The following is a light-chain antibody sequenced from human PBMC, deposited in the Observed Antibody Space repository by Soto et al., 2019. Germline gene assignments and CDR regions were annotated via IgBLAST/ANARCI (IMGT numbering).Light chain of an antibody. CDR3: QQYGNSPIT. CDR2: GAS. J-gene: IGKJ5*01. CDR1: QSIRADS. V-gene: IGKV3-20*01. Sequence: EIVLTQSPGTLSLSPGEGATLSCRASQSIRADSFAWYQQKPGQAPRLLIYGASNRAPGIPDRFSGSGSGTDFTLAISRLEPEDFAMFYCQQYGNSPITFGQGTRLEIK.